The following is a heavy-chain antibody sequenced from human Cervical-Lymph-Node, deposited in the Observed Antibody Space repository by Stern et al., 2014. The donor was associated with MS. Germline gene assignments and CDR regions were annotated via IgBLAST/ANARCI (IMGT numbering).Heavy chain of an antibody. J-gene: IGHJ4*02. CDR3: ARERFSSSSRLFDY. D-gene: IGHD6-6*01. CDR2: ISYDGDNK. Sequence: VQLLESGGGVVQPGRSLRLSCAASGFTFDSYAMHWVRQTPGKGLEWVAVISYDGDNKYYADSVKGRFTISRDNSKNTPYMLMNSLRPEDTAVYYCARERFSSSSRLFDYWGQGALVTVTS. V-gene: IGHV3-30-3*01. CDR1: GFTFDSYA.